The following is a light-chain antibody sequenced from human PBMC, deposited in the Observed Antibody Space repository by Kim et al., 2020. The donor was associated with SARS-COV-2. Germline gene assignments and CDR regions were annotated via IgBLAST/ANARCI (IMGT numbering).Light chain of an antibody. CDR2: FDS. Sequence: GETASITCGGDYLGSRGVHSYQHSAGQAPVLVISFDSRRTSGTPDRFSGSNSGNTATLTIRRVEAGDEADYFCQVWDSIFDHEGVVFGGGTQLTVL. V-gene: IGLV3-21*04. CDR3: QVWDSIFDHEGVV. J-gene: IGLJ3*02. CDR1: YLGSRG.